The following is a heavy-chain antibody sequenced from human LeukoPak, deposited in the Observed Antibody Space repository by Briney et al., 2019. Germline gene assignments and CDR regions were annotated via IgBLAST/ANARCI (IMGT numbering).Heavy chain of an antibody. CDR1: GYTFTGYY. J-gene: IGHJ4*02. CDR3: ARRIPAGGTAIGY. CDR2: MNPNSGNT. Sequence: GASVKVSCKASGYTFTGYYMHWVRQAPGQGLEWMGWMNPNSGNTGYAQKFQGRVTMTRNTSISTAYMELSSLISEDTAMYYCARRIPAGGTAIGYWGQGTLVTVSS. V-gene: IGHV1-8*02. D-gene: IGHD6-13*01.